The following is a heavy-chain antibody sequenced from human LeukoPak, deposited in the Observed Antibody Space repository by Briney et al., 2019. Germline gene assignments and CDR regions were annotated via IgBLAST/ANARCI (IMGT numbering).Heavy chain of an antibody. V-gene: IGHV4-39*07. CDR3: VYSSSSDY. Sequence: PSETLSLTCTVSGGSISSSDYYWDWIRQPPGKGLESIGSIYYSGSTYYNPSLQSRVTISLGTSKNQFSLKLSSVTAADTAVYYCVYSSSSDYWGQGTLVTVSS. CDR2: IYYSGST. CDR1: GGSISSSDYY. J-gene: IGHJ4*02. D-gene: IGHD6-13*01.